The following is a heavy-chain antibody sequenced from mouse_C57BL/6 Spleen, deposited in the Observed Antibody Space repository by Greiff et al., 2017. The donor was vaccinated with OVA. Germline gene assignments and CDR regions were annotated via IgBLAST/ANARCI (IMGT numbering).Heavy chain of an antibody. D-gene: IGHD2-3*01. J-gene: IGHJ4*01. CDR2: IRHKASSTAT. Sequence: EVMLVESGGGLVQPGGSMKLSCAASGFTFSDAWMDWVRQSPEKGLEWIAEIRHKASSTATYYAESVKGRFTISRAASKSSVYLLMNSLMAEDAGTDYCTTYEGYYGYGRDYWGQGTSVTVSS. V-gene: IGHV6-6*01. CDR3: TTYEGYYGYGRDY. CDR1: GFTFSDAW.